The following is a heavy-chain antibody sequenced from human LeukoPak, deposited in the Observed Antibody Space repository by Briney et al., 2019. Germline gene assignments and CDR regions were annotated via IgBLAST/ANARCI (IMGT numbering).Heavy chain of an antibody. V-gene: IGHV3-21*01. J-gene: IGHJ4*02. CDR2: ISSSSSYI. Sequence: GGSLRLSCAASGFTFSSYSMNWVRQAPGKGLEWVSSISSSSSYIYYADSVKGRFTISRDNAKNSLYLQMNSLRAEDTAVYYCAREGSSSGWYLPSDYWGQGTLVTVSS. CDR1: GFTFSSYS. CDR3: AREGSSSGWYLPSDY. D-gene: IGHD6-19*01.